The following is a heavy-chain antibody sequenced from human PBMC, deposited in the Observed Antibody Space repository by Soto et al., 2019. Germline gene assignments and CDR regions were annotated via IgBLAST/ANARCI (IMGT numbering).Heavy chain of an antibody. CDR2: IIIIFGTA. CDR3: ARGLSGYSYGPDDFDI. Sequence: QVQLVQSGAAVTKPGSSVKVSCKASGGTISSYDISWVRQAPGQGLEWMGGIIIIFGTANYAQQYQRIVTIYADDSTTTAYLKLSSLRSEDTAAYYCARGLSGYSYGPDDFDIWSQGTMVSVSS. CDR1: GGTISSYD. J-gene: IGHJ3*02. D-gene: IGHD5-18*01. V-gene: IGHV1-69*12.